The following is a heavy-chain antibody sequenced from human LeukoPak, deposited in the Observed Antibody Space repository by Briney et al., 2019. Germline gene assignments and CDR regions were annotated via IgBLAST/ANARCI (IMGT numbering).Heavy chain of an antibody. J-gene: IGHJ4*02. Sequence: GGSLRLSCAASGFTFSDYHMSWIRQAPGKGLEWVSYISSSDSTIYYADSVKGRFTISRDNAKNSLYLQMNSLRAEDTAVYYCARAASYYFDYWGQGTLVTVSS. CDR2: ISSSDSTI. CDR3: ARAASYYFDY. V-gene: IGHV3-11*01. D-gene: IGHD6-25*01. CDR1: GFTFSDYH.